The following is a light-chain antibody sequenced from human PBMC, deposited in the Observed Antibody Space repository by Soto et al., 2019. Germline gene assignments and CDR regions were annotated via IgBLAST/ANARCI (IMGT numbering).Light chain of an antibody. CDR2: AAS. J-gene: IGKJ5*01. V-gene: IGKV1-12*01. Sequence: DIQMTQSPSSVSASVGDRVTITCRASQGITNWLAWYQQKPGKAPKLLIYAASGLPSGVPSRFSGSGSGTDFTLTISSLQPEDVGIYYCQQCHATPLTFGQGTRLEIK. CDR3: QQCHATPLT. CDR1: QGITNW.